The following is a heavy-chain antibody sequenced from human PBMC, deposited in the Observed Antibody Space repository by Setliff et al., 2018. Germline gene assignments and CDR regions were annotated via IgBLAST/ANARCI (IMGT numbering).Heavy chain of an antibody. D-gene: IGHD3-3*01. Sequence: SVKVSCKASGYTFTSYDINWVRQAPGQGLEWMGRIIPKFGASTYAQKFRGRVTITADTSASTSYMALSSLRSEDTAVYYCARGRHPPWSGYPYYYMDVWGKGTTVTVSS. CDR3: ARGRHPPWSGYPYYYMDV. V-gene: IGHV1-69*06. CDR1: GYTFTSYD. J-gene: IGHJ6*03. CDR2: IIPKFGAS.